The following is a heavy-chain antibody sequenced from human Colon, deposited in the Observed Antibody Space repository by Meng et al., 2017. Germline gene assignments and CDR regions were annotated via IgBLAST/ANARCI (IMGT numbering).Heavy chain of an antibody. Sequence: QVQLRESGPALVKPSETLSLTGAVSGDSITNHNWWAWVRQPPGKGLEWIGSIGHSGTTYYTPSLRRRVTVSIDTSKNQFSLEVTSVTAADTAVYYCVRSSGWVRTGFDPWGQGTLVTVSS. CDR3: VRSSGWVRTGFDP. CDR1: GDSITNHNW. V-gene: IGHV4-38-2*01. J-gene: IGHJ5*02. D-gene: IGHD6-19*01. CDR2: IGHSGTT.